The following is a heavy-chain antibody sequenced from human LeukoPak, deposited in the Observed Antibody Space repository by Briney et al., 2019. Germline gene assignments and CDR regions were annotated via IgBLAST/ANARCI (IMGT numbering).Heavy chain of an antibody. CDR3: ARDKTAVTTSD. CDR2: ISYDGSNK. J-gene: IGHJ4*02. Sequence: GGSLRLSCAASGFTFSSYATHWVRQAPGKGLEWVAVISYDGSNKYYADSVKGRFTISRDNSKDTLYLQMNSLRAEDTAVYYCARDKTAVTTSDWGQGTLVTVSS. V-gene: IGHV3-30-3*01. CDR1: GFTFSSYA. D-gene: IGHD4-17*01.